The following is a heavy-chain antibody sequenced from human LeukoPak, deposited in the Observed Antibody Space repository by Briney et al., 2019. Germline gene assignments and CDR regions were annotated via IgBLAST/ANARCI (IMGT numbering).Heavy chain of an antibody. CDR2: ISGSGGST. CDR3: AKDALKDYDSSGYQDY. V-gene: IGHV3-23*01. J-gene: IGHJ4*02. D-gene: IGHD3-22*01. Sequence: GGSLRLSCAASGFTFSSYAMSWVRQAPGKGLEWVSAISGSGGSTYYADSVKGRFTISRDNSKNTLYLQMNSLRAEDTALYYCAKDALKDYDSSGYQDYWGQGTLVTVSS. CDR1: GFTFSSYA.